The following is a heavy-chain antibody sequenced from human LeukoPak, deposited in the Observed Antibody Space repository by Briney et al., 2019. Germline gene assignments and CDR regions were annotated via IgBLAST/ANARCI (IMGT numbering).Heavy chain of an antibody. V-gene: IGHV7-4-1*02. CDR1: GYTFTNYA. CDR2: INTNTGNP. Sequence: GASVKVSCKASGYTFTNYAMNWVRQAPGQGLEWMGWINTNTGNPTYAQGFTGRFVFSLDTSVSTAYLQISSLKAEDTAVYYCARVVDTAMEEYYYYYMDVWGKGTTVTVSS. J-gene: IGHJ6*03. CDR3: ARVVDTAMEEYYYYYMDV. D-gene: IGHD5-18*01.